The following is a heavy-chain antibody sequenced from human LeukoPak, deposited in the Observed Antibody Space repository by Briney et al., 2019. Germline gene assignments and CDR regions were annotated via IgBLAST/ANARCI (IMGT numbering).Heavy chain of an antibody. CDR3: AKVLGGSMIVALDY. D-gene: IGHD3-22*01. CDR2: ISWNSGSI. V-gene: IGHV3-9*01. CDR1: GFTFADYA. J-gene: IGHJ4*02. Sequence: GRSLRLSCAASGFTFADYAMHWVRQAPGKGLEWVSGISWNSGSIGYADSVKGRFTISRDNAKNSLYLQMNSLRAEDTALYYCAKVLGGSMIVALDYWGQGTLVTVSS.